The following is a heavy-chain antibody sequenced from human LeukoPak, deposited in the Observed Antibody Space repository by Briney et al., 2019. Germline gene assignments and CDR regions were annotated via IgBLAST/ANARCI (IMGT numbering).Heavy chain of an antibody. CDR3: ARVREDYYDSSGSAVAFDI. V-gene: IGHV4-4*07. CDR2: IYTSGST. D-gene: IGHD3-22*01. Sequence: SETLSLTCTVSGGSISSYYWSWIRQPAGKGLEWIGRIYTSGSTDYNPSLKSRVTMSVDTSKNQFSLKLSSVTAADTAVYYCARVREDYYDSSGSAVAFDIWGQGTMVTVSS. J-gene: IGHJ3*02. CDR1: GGSISSYY.